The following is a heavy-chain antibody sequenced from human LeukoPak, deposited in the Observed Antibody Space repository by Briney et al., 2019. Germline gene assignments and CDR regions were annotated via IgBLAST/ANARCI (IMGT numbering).Heavy chain of an antibody. CDR1: GDSVSNNSAA. Sequence: SQTLSLTCAISGDSVSNNSAAWNWIRQSPSRGLEWLGRTYYRSKWYNDYAVSVKIRITINPDTSKNQLSLQLNSVTPEDTAVYFCARDQPSVAATGTRIWFDPWGQGTLVTVSS. CDR2: TYYRSKWYN. CDR3: ARDQPSVAATGTRIWFDP. J-gene: IGHJ5*02. V-gene: IGHV6-1*01. D-gene: IGHD1-1*01.